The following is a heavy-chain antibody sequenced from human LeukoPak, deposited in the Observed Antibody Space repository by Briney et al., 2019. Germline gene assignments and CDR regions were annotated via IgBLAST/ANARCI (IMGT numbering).Heavy chain of an antibody. J-gene: IGHJ4*02. CDR3: ARDRTSAHFFDF. D-gene: IGHD1-1*01. V-gene: IGHV3-33*01. CDR1: GFSFSTFG. CDR2: IWSDGRHK. Sequence: GTSLRLSCAASGFSFSTFGMHWVRQAPGKGLEWVALIWSDGRHKYYADSVKGRFTISRNNSKNTVFLQINSLSAGDTAVYSCARDRTSAHFFDFCGQGTLVTVSS.